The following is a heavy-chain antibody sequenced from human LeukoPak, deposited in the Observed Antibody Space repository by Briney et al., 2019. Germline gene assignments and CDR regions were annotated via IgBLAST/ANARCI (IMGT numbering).Heavy chain of an antibody. V-gene: IGHV3-7*01. D-gene: IGHD2-2*01. CDR2: MNEYGSEI. Sequence: PGGSLRLPCAVSGFAFSGYSMSWARQAPGKGLEWVAKMNEYGSEIFYLDSVKGRFTISRDNAKNSLYLQMNSLRAEDTAVYYCARPRGCGSSRCNNFDYWGQGTLVTVSS. CDR3: ARPRGCGSSRCNNFDY. J-gene: IGHJ4*02. CDR1: GFAFSGYS.